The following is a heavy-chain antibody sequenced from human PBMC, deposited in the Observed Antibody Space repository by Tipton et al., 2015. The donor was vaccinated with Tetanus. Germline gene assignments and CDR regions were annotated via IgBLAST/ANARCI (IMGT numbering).Heavy chain of an antibody. CDR1: GGSISSGDYS. V-gene: IGHV4-30-2*05. CDR2: IYDSGST. D-gene: IGHD3-3*01. Sequence: TLSLTCAVSGGSISSGDYSWSWIRQPPGKGLEWIGYIYDSGSTWYNPSLKSRVTISVDSSKNQFSLNVNSVTAADTAVYFCARGGQLRFLAWMFPTWFHPWGQGTLVSVSS. CDR3: ARGGQLRFLAWMFPTWFHP. J-gene: IGHJ5*02.